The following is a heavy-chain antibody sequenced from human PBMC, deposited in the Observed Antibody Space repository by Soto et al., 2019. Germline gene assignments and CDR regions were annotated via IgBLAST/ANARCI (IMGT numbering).Heavy chain of an antibody. Sequence: ASVKVSCKASGYTFTSYAMHWVRQAPGQRLEWMGWINAGNGNTKYSQKFQGRVTITRDTSASTAYMELSSLRSEDTAVYYCAIIPAPTETTIRRDYWGQGTLVTVSS. J-gene: IGHJ4*02. CDR1: GYTFTSYA. CDR3: AIIPAPTETTIRRDY. D-gene: IGHD1-1*01. V-gene: IGHV1-3*01. CDR2: INAGNGNT.